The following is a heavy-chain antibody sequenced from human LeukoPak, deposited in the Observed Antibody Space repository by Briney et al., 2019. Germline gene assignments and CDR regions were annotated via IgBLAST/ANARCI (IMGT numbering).Heavy chain of an antibody. CDR2: INPSGGST. V-gene: IGHV1-46*01. J-gene: IGHJ4*02. CDR3: ARDKSVEAPRSNFDY. D-gene: IGHD4-23*01. CDR1: GYTFTGYY. Sequence: ASVKVSCKASGYTFTGYYMHWVRQAPGQGLEWMGIINPSGGSTSYAQKFQGRVTMTRDTSTSTVYMELSSLRSEDTAVYYCARDKSVEAPRSNFDYWGQGTLVTVSS.